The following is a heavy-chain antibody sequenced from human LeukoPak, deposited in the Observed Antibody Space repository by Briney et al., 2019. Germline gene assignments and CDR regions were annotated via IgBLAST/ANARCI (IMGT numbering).Heavy chain of an antibody. D-gene: IGHD2-2*01. CDR3: ARDRGYCSSTSCYGSQSTYSYYGMDV. CDR1: GFTFSSYA. V-gene: IGHV3-30-3*01. J-gene: IGHJ6*02. Sequence: PGGSLRLSCAASGFTFSSYAMHWVRQAPGKGLEWVVVRSYDGSNKYYADSVKGRFTISRDNSKNTLYLQMNSLRAEDTAVYYCARDRGYCSSTSCYGSQSTYSYYGMDVWGQGTTVTVSS. CDR2: RSYDGSNK.